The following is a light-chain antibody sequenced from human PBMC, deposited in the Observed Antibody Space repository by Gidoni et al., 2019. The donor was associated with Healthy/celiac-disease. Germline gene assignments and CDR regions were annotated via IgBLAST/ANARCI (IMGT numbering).Light chain of an antibody. CDR3: SAWDSSLSAQV. Sequence: QAGLTRPPPVSKGLRQPAPLTCTGNSNNVGNQGAAWLQQHQGHPPKPLSYRNNNRPSVISERFSASRSGNAASLAITRLQPEDEADYYCSAWDSSLSAQVFGGGTKLTVL. J-gene: IGLJ3*02. CDR2: RNN. V-gene: IGLV10-54*04. CDR1: SNNVGNQG.